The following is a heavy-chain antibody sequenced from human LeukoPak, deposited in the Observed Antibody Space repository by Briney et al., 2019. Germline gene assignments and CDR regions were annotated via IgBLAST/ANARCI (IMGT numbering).Heavy chain of an antibody. D-gene: IGHD2-2*02. V-gene: IGHV1-18*01. Sequence: ASVKVSSKASGYTFTSYGISWVRQAPGQGLEWMGWISAYNGNTNYAQKLQGRVTMTTDTSTSTAYMELRSLRSDDTAVYYCARVRCSSTSCYTAHFDYWGQGTLVTVSS. CDR2: ISAYNGNT. J-gene: IGHJ4*02. CDR3: ARVRCSSTSCYTAHFDY. CDR1: GYTFTSYG.